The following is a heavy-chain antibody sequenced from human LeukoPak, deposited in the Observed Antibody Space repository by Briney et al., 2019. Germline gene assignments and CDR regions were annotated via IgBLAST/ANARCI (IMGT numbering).Heavy chain of an antibody. J-gene: IGHJ4*02. CDR2: IYYSGYT. CDR3: ARDRGYPGGRYFDY. D-gene: IGHD3-10*01. V-gene: IGHV4-59*12. CDR1: GGSISLDY. Sequence: AETLSLPCTVSGGSISLDYWSWIRHPPGTGREWLGYIYYSGYTTYNPSVKSRVTISVDTSKNQFSLKLSSVTAADTAVYYCARDRGYPGGRYFDYWGQGTLVTVSS.